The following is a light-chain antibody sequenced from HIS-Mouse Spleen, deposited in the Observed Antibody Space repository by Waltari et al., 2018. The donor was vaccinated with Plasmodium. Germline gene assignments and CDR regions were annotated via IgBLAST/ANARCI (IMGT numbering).Light chain of an antibody. CDR2: DAS. J-gene: IGKJ2*01. CDR3: QQYDNLPYT. Sequence: IQMTQSPSSLSASVGERVTITCQASQDISNYLNWYTQKPGKAPKLLIYDASNLETGVPSRFSGSGSGTDFTFTISSLQPEDIATYYCQQYDNLPYTFGQGTKLEIK. V-gene: IGKV1-33*01. CDR1: QDISNY.